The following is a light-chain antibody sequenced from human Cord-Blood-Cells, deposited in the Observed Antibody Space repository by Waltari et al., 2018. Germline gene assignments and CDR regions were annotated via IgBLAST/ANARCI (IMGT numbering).Light chain of an antibody. Sequence: QSALTQPRSVSGSPGQSVTISCTGTSSDVVGYNYVSWYQQHPGKAPKRMIYDVSKRPSGVPDRFAGSKSGNTASLTISGLQAEDEADYYCCSYAGSYVFGTGTKVTVL. CDR1: SSDVVGYNY. CDR3: CSYAGSYV. CDR2: DVS. V-gene: IGLV2-11*01. J-gene: IGLJ1*01.